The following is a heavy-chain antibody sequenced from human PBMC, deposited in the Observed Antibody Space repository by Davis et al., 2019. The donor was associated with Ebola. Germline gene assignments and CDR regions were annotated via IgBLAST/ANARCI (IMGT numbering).Heavy chain of an antibody. CDR3: ARRADY. J-gene: IGHJ4*02. CDR1: GFTFSGYA. V-gene: IGHV3-30*04. Sequence: GESLKISCVASGFTFSGYAMHWVRQAPGKGLEWVAVISYDGSNKYYADSVKGRFTISRDNSQNTLSLQMNSLRAEDTAVYYCARRADYWGQGTLVTVSS. CDR2: ISYDGSNK.